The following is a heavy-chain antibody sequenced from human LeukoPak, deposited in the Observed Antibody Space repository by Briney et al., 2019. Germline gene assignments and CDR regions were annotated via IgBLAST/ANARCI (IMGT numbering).Heavy chain of an antibody. D-gene: IGHD3-10*01. J-gene: IGHJ4*02. Sequence: GGSLRLSCAASGFTFSRYNMNWVRQAPGEGLEGGACISKSRNYIYYADSVKGRFTISRDDAKTSLYLQMNSLRAEDTALYYCAKDSEFVNSYGSGSYLNYWGQGTLVTVSS. CDR2: ISKSRNYI. CDR1: GFTFSRYN. CDR3: AKDSEFVNSYGSGSYLNY. V-gene: IGHV3-21*04.